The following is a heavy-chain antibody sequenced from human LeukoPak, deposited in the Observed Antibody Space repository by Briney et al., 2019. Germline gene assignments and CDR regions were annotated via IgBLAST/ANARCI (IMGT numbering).Heavy chain of an antibody. Sequence: SETLSLTCTVSGGSISSSSYYWGWIRQPPGKGLEWIGSIYYSGSTYYNPSLKSRVTISVDTSKNQFSLKLSSVTAADTAVYYCASQVYYYDSSGYLPPFDYWGQGTLVTVSS. J-gene: IGHJ4*02. CDR1: GGSISSSSYY. D-gene: IGHD3-22*01. CDR3: ASQVYYYDSSGYLPPFDY. V-gene: IGHV4-39*01. CDR2: IYYSGST.